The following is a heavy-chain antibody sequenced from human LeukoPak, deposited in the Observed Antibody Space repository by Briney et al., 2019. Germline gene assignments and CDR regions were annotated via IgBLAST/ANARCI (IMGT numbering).Heavy chain of an antibody. CDR3: ARETKPTYYYDSSGYLDAPVDY. Sequence: GRSLRLSCAASGFTFSSYGMHWVRQAPGKGLEWVAVIWYDGSNKYYADSVKGRFTISRDNSKNTLYLQMNSLRAEDTAVYYCARETKPTYYYDSSGYLDAPVDYWGQGTLVTVSS. D-gene: IGHD3-22*01. CDR2: IWYDGSNK. V-gene: IGHV3-33*01. CDR1: GFTFSSYG. J-gene: IGHJ4*02.